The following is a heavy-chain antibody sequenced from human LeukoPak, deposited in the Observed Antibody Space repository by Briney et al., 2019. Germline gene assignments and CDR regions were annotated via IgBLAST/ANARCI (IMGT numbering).Heavy chain of an antibody. V-gene: IGHV3-7*01. CDR1: GFTLSSYW. J-gene: IGHJ4*02. CDR3: ARDTSGKSGWHYFDY. Sequence: QPGGSLRLSCAASGFTLSSYWMTWVRQAPGKGLEWVANIKQDGSEKYYVDSVKGRFTISRDNAQNSLYLQMNSLRAEDTAVYYCARDTSGKSGWHYFDYWGQGTLVTVSS. D-gene: IGHD6-19*01. CDR2: IKQDGSEK.